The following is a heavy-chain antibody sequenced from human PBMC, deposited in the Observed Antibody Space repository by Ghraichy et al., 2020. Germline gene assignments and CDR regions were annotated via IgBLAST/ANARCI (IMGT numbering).Heavy chain of an antibody. J-gene: IGHJ4*02. D-gene: IGHD3-3*02. CDR2: IHYSGNT. V-gene: IGHV4-61*01. Sequence: GSLRLSCTVSGGSVSSGTYYWSWIRQSPGKGLEWIGFIHYSGNTNSKSSLTSRLTISVDTSKNQFSLKLSSVTAADTAVYYCARIRGYFDYWGQGTLVTVSS. CDR1: GGSVSSGTYY. CDR3: ARIRGYFDY.